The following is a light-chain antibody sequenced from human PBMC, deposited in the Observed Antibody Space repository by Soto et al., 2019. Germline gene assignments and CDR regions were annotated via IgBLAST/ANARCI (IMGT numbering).Light chain of an antibody. V-gene: IGKV3-15*01. CDR2: GAS. J-gene: IGKJ1*01. Sequence: IVLTLSAGTVSLSTGERATLSCRASQSVSSNYLAWYQHKPGQAPRLLIYGASTRATDFPARFSGSGSGTEFTLTISILQSEDIALYYCAQSLNWLRTFGEGTKVAIK. CDR3: AQSLNWLRT. CDR1: QSVSSN.